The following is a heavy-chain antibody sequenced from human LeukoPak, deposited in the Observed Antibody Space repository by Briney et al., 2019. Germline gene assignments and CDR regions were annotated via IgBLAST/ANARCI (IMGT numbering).Heavy chain of an antibody. Sequence: GGSLRLSCAASEFTFSSYWMHWVRQAPGKGLEWVSVIYSGGSTHYADSVKGRFTISRDNSKNTLYLQMNSLRAEDTAVYYCARDLITGYGMDVWGQGTTVTVSS. CDR1: EFTFSSYW. V-gene: IGHV3-53*01. CDR2: IYSGGST. J-gene: IGHJ6*02. D-gene: IGHD1-14*01. CDR3: ARDLITGYGMDV.